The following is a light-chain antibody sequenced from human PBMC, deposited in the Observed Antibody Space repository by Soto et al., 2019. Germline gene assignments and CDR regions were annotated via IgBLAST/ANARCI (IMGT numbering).Light chain of an antibody. CDR2: EVS. J-gene: IGLJ3*02. V-gene: IGLV2-14*01. CDR1: SSDVGGYNY. Sequence: QSALTQPASVSGSPGQSITISCTGTSSDVGGYNYVSWYQQHPGKTPKLMIYEVSNRPSWVSNRFSGSKSGNTTSVTMSGLQAEDEADYYCSSYTSSSTWVFGGGTKLTVL. CDR3: SSYTSSSTWV.